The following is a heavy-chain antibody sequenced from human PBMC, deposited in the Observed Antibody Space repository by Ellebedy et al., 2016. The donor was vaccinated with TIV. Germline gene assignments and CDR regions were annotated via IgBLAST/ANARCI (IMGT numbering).Heavy chain of an antibody. V-gene: IGHV1-18*01. CDR3: ARALKWTYYYESSGYYPFDY. Sequence: AASVKVSCKASGYTFSSYGITWVRQAPGQGLEWMGWISTYNGNTNFAQKLQGRVTMTTDTATSTAYMELRSLRSDDTAVYYCARALKWTYYYESSGYYPFDYWGQGTLVTVSS. CDR2: ISTYNGNT. CDR1: GYTFSSYG. D-gene: IGHD3-22*01. J-gene: IGHJ4*02.